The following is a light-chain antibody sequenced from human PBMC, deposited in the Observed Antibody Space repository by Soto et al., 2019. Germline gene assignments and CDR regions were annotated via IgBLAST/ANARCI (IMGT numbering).Light chain of an antibody. J-gene: IGKJ1*01. Sequence: IVMTQSPATLSVSPGERATLSCRASQSVSSSLAWYQQKPGQAPRLLIYGASTRATGIPARFSGSGSGTEFTLTISSLQSEDFAVYYRQQYNNWWTFGQGTKVEIK. CDR3: QQYNNWWT. V-gene: IGKV3-15*01. CDR1: QSVSSS. CDR2: GAS.